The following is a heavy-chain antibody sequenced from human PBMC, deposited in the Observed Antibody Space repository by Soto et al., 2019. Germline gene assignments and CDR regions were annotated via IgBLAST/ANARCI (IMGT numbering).Heavy chain of an antibody. J-gene: IGHJ4*02. Sequence: SETLSLTCTVSRGSISSGTNYWAWIRQPPGKGLEWIANIYYSGSTFYNPSLKSRVTISVDTSKNQFSLKLTSVTAADTAVYYCARGGGSYSRAFDYWGQGTLVTVSS. D-gene: IGHD1-26*01. CDR1: RGSISSGTNY. CDR3: ARGGGSYSRAFDY. V-gene: IGHV4-39*07. CDR2: IYYSGST.